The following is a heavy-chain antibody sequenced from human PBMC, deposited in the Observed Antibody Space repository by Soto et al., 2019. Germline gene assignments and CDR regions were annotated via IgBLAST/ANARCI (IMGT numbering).Heavy chain of an antibody. CDR2: ISSSGGST. J-gene: IGHJ3*02. V-gene: IGHV3-23*01. Sequence: GGSLRLSCAAPGFTFCTYAMTRVPPAPGKGLEWVSAISSSGGSTYYSDSVKGRFTISRDNSKNTLYLQMNSLRAEDTAVYYCAKTTDGWFSAFEIWGQGTMVTVSS. CDR3: AKTTDGWFSAFEI. CDR1: GFTFCTYA. D-gene: IGHD6-19*01.